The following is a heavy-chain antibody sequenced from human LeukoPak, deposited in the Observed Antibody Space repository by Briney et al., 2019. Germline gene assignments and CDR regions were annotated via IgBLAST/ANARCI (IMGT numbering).Heavy chain of an antibody. J-gene: IGHJ3*02. D-gene: IGHD6-19*01. CDR2: INHSRST. V-gene: IGHV4-34*01. CDR1: GGSFSGYY. Sequence: PSETLSLTCAVYGGSFSGYYWSWIHQPPGKGLEWLGYINHSRSTNYNPSLNSRVNISVYTSKNQFSLKLSSVTAADTAVYYCASDIAVAGTAAFDIWGQGTMVTVSS. CDR3: ASDIAVAGTAAFDI.